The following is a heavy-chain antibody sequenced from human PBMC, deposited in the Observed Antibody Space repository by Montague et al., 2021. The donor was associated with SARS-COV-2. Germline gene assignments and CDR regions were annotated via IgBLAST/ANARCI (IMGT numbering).Heavy chain of an antibody. CDR1: GGSISSSSYY. CDR3: ARLKMGTITSFGVVMHDRWIDP. Sequence: SETLSLTCNVSGGSISSSSYYWGWIRQPPGKGLEWIGNIYYSGSTYYNPSLKSRVTISVDTSKNQFSLKLSSVTAADTAVYYCARLKMGTITSFGVVMHDRWIDPWGQGTMVTVSS. V-gene: IGHV4-39*01. CDR2: IYYSGST. J-gene: IGHJ5*01. D-gene: IGHD3-3*01.